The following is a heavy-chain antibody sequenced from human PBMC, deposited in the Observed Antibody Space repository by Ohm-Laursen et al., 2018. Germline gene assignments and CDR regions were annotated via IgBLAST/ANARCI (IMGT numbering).Heavy chain of an antibody. CDR1: GFTFSNAW. V-gene: IGHV3-23*01. Sequence: SLRLSCTASGFTFSNAWMSWVRQAPGKGLEWVSAISGSGGSTYYADSVKGRFTISRDNSKNTLYLQMNSLRAEDTAVYYCAKFLNLNWFDPWGQGTLVTVSS. D-gene: IGHD1-1*01. CDR2: ISGSGGST. CDR3: AKFLNLNWFDP. J-gene: IGHJ5*02.